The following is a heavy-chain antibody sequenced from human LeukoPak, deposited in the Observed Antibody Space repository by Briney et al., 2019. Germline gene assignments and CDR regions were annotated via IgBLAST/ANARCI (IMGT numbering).Heavy chain of an antibody. J-gene: IGHJ4*02. V-gene: IGHV6-1*01. CDR3: ARGDLVGATTGFDY. Sequence: SQTLSLTCAISEDSLSRTSAAWNWIRQSPSRGLEWLGRTYYRSKWYHDCAASVKSRISINPDTSKNQFSLQLNSVTPEDTAVYFCARGDLVGATTGFDYWGQGTLVTVSS. CDR1: EDSLSRTSAA. D-gene: IGHD1-26*01. CDR2: TYYRSKWYH.